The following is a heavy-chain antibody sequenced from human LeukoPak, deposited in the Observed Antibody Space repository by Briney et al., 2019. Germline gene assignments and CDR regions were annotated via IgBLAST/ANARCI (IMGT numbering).Heavy chain of an antibody. J-gene: IGHJ6*02. V-gene: IGHV4-31*03. D-gene: IGHD3-3*01. CDR2: IYYSGST. Sequence: SETLSLTCTVSGGSISSGGYYWSWIRQHPGKGLEWIGYIYYSGSTYYNPSLKSRVTISLDTSKNQFSLKLSSVTAADTAVYYCARDPRLYDFGVTSFYSYYGLDVWGQGTTVTVSS. CDR3: ARDPRLYDFGVTSFYSYYGLDV. CDR1: GGSISSGGYY.